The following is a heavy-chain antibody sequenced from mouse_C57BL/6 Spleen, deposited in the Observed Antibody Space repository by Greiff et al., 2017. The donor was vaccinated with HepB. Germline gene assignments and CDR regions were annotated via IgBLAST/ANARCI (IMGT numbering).Heavy chain of an antibody. V-gene: IGHV1-82*01. CDR3: ARSGLDSSGYIDY. CDR1: GYAFSSSW. J-gene: IGHJ2*01. Sequence: QVQLKESGPELVKPGASVKISCKASGYAFSSSWMNWVKQRPGKGLEWIGRIYPGDGDTNYNGKFKGKATLTAAKSSSTAYMQLSSLTSEDSAVYFCARSGLDSSGYIDYWGQGTTLTVSS. D-gene: IGHD3-2*02. CDR2: IYPGDGDT.